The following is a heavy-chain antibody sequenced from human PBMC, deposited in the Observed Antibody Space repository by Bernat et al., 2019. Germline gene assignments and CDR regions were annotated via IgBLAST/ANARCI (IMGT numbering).Heavy chain of an antibody. Sequence: QVQLVESGGGVVQPGRSLRLSCAASGFTFSSYAMRWVRQAPGKGLEWVAVISCDGSNKYYADSVKGRFTISRDNSKNTLYLQMNSLRAEDTAVYYCARGIQLWLSSNDAFDIWGQGTMVTVSS. D-gene: IGHD5-18*01. CDR1: GFTFSSYA. V-gene: IGHV3-30-3*01. CDR3: ARGIQLWLSSNDAFDI. CDR2: ISCDGSNK. J-gene: IGHJ3*02.